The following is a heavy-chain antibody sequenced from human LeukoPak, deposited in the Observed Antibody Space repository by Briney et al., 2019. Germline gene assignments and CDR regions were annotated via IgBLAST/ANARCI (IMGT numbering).Heavy chain of an antibody. D-gene: IGHD2-2*01. J-gene: IGHJ4*02. CDR3: ATGYCSSTSCLPADY. CDR2: INHSGST. CDR1: GGSFSGYY. Sequence: PSETLSLTCAVYGGSFSGYYWSWIRQPPGKGLEWIGEINHSGSTNYNPSLKSRVTISVDTSKNQFSLKLSSVTAADTAVYYCATGYCSSTSCLPADYWGQGTLVTVSS. V-gene: IGHV4-34*01.